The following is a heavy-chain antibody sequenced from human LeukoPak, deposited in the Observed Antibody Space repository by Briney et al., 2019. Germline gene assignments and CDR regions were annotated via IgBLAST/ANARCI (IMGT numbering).Heavy chain of an antibody. CDR2: ISYDGSNK. CDR1: GFTFSSYG. J-gene: IGHJ6*02. CDR3: ARGDYSNRAGGYYGMDV. Sequence: PGGSLRLSCAASGFTFSSYGMHWVRQAPGKGLEWVAVISYDGSNKYYADSVKSRFTISRDNSKNTLYLQMNSLRAEDTAVYYCARGDYSNRAGGYYGMDVWGQGTTVTVSS. V-gene: IGHV3-30*03. D-gene: IGHD4-11*01.